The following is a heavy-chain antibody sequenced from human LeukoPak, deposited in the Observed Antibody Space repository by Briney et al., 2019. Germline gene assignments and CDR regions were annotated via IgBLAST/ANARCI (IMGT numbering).Heavy chain of an antibody. CDR1: GFTFSSYA. CDR3: AKDEWLLRPYYFDY. D-gene: IGHD5-12*01. J-gene: IGHJ4*02. Sequence: GGSLRLSCAASGFTFSSYAMSWVRQAPGKGREWVSAMSGSGGSTYYADSVKGRFTISRDNSKNTLYLQMNSLRAEDTAVYYCAKDEWLLRPYYFDYWGQGPLVTVSS. CDR2: MSGSGGST. V-gene: IGHV3-23*01.